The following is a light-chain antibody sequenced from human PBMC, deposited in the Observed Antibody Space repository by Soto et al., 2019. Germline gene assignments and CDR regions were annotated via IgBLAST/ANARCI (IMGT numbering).Light chain of an antibody. V-gene: IGKV3-20*01. CDR3: HQYDNAPQT. Sequence: EIVLMQSPGTLSLSPWERATLSCRASQTLRRTYIAWYQQKPGQAPRVLIYGASKRATGIPDRFSGSGSGTDFSLTISRLEPEDFAVYYCHQYDNAPQTYGQGTKVDNK. CDR2: GAS. CDR1: QTLRRTY. J-gene: IGKJ2*01.